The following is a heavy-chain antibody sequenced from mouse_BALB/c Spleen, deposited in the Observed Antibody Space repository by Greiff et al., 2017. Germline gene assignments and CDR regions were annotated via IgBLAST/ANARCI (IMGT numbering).Heavy chain of an antibody. D-gene: IGHD2-14*01. CDR3: ARYDEYYYAMDY. J-gene: IGHJ4*01. Sequence: VQLKESGAELVKPGASVKLSCTASGFNIKDTYMHWVKQRPEQGLEWIGRIDPANGNTKYDPKFQGKATITADTSSNTAYLQLSSLTSEDTAVYYCARYDEYYYAMDYWGQGTSVTVSS. V-gene: IGHV14-3*02. CDR2: IDPANGNT. CDR1: GFNIKDTY.